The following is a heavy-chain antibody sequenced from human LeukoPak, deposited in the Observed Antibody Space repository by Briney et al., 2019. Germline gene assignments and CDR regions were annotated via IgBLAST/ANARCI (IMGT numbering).Heavy chain of an antibody. CDR2: ITSKTDGGTT. J-gene: IGHJ4*02. D-gene: IGHD1-26*01. V-gene: IGHV3-15*01. CDR1: GFTFSNAW. CDR3: TTGVRWELLGFDS. Sequence: KPGGSLRLSCAASGFTFSNAWMSWVRQAPGKGLEWVGRITSKTDGGTTEFAAPVKGRFTISREDSKNTLYLQMNSLKTEDTAVYYCTTGVRWELLGFDSWGQGTLVTVSS.